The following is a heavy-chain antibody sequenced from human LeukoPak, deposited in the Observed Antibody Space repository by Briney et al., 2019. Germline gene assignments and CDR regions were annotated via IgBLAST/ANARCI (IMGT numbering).Heavy chain of an antibody. CDR3: AKDSWAFGGVIVIPGSDY. V-gene: IGHV3-23*01. D-gene: IGHD3-16*02. J-gene: IGHJ4*02. Sequence: GGTLRLSCAASGFTFSSYGMSWVRQAPGKGLEWVSAINGSGGSTYYADSVKGRFTISRDNSKNTLYLQMNSLRAEDTAVYYCAKDSWAFGGVIVIPGSDYWGQGTLVTGS. CDR2: INGSGGST. CDR1: GFTFSSYG.